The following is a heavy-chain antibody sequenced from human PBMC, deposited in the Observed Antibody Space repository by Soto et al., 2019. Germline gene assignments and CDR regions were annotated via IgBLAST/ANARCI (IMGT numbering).Heavy chain of an antibody. J-gene: IGHJ4*02. CDR2: ISYDGSNK. D-gene: IGHD3-10*01. Sequence: HPGGSLRLCCAASGFTFSSYGMHWVRQAPGKGLEWVAVISYDGSNKYYADSVKGRFTISRDNSKNTLYLQMNSLRAEDTAVYYCAKASGWFGEARDDEFDYWGQGTLVTVSS. CDR3: AKASGWFGEARDDEFDY. V-gene: IGHV3-30*18. CDR1: GFTFSSYG.